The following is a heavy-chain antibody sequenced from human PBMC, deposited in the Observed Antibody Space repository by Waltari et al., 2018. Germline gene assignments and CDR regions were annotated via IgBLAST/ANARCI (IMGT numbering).Heavy chain of an antibody. CDR3: ARQHIVGAWGLDY. CDR2: IYHSGST. D-gene: IGHD1-26*01. Sequence: QVQLQESGPGLVKPSETLSLTCAVSGYSISSGYYWGWIRQPPGKGLEWIGSIYHSGSTYYNPSLKSRVTISVDTSKNQFSLKLSSVTAADTAVYYCARQHIVGAWGLDYWGQGTLDTVSS. V-gene: IGHV4-38-2*01. CDR1: GYSISSGYY. J-gene: IGHJ4*02.